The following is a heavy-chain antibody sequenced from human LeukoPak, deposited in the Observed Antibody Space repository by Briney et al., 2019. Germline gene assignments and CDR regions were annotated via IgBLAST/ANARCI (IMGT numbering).Heavy chain of an antibody. CDR1: GGSFSTSGSY. CDR2: LYYSGST. V-gene: IGHV4-39*07. Sequence: SETLSLTCSVSGGSFSTSGSYWGWIRQPPGKGLEYIGTLYYSGSTHYNPSLESRVTISVDTSKNQFSLKLNSVTSAGTAVYYCARDWDGAYDFNTFDIWGQGTMVTVSS. CDR3: ARDWDGAYDFNTFDI. J-gene: IGHJ3*02. D-gene: IGHD5-12*01.